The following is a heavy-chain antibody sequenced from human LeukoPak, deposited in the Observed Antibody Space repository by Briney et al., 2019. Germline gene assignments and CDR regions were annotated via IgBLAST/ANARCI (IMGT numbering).Heavy chain of an antibody. V-gene: IGHV3-20*04. CDR3: ARDQLYYYGSGSYHPKNYGMDV. D-gene: IGHD3-10*01. CDR2: INWNGGST. J-gene: IGHJ6*02. Sequence: GGSLRLSCAASGFTFDDYGMSWVRQAPGKGLEWVSGINWNGGSTGYADSVKGRFPIFRDNAKNSLYLQMNSLRAEDTALYYCARDQLYYYGSGSYHPKNYGMDVWGQGTTVTVSS. CDR1: GFTFDDYG.